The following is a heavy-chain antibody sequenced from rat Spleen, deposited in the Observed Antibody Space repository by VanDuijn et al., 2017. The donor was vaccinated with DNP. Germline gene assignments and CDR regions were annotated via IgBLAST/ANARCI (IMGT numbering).Heavy chain of an antibody. J-gene: IGHJ3*01. CDR1: GFTFSNYG. V-gene: IGHV5S13*01. Sequence: EVQLVESGGGLVQPGGSLKLSCVASGFTFSNYGMAWVRQAPTKGLEWVASITNSGGSTYYRDSVKGRFTISKDNAKSTLYLQMDSLRSEDTATYYCTTHHGGYYSKGFAYWGQGTLVTVSS. CDR3: TTHHGGYYSKGFAY. D-gene: IGHD1-11*01. CDR2: ITNSGGST.